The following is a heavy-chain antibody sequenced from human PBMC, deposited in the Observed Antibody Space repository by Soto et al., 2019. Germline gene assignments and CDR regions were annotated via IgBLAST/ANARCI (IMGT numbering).Heavy chain of an antibody. J-gene: IGHJ6*02. V-gene: IGHV1-69*08. CDR1: GGTFSSYT. CDR2: IIPILGIT. Sequence: QVQLVQSGAEVKKPGSSVKVSCKASGGTFSSYTISWVRQAPGQGLEWMGRIIPILGITNYAQKFQGRVTTTADKSTSTAYMELRSLRSEDTAVYYYARDRATMGGYRMDVWGQGTTVTVSS. CDR3: ARDRATMGGYRMDV.